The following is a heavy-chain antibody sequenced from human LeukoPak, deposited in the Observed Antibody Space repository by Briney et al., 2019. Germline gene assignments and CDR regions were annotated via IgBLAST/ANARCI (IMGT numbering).Heavy chain of an antibody. Sequence: GRSLRLSCAASGFTFSSYGMHWVRQAPGKGLEWVAVISYDGSNKYYADSVKGRFTISRDNSKNTLYLQMNSLRAEDTAVYYCARDFSTGPDDFWSGYYRDAFDIXXXGTMVTVSS. J-gene: IGHJ3*02. CDR1: GFTFSSYG. V-gene: IGHV3-30*03. D-gene: IGHD3-3*01. CDR3: ARDFSTGPDDFWSGYYRDAFDI. CDR2: ISYDGSNK.